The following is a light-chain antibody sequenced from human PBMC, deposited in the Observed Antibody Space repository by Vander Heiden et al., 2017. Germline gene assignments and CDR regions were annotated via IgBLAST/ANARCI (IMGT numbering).Light chain of an antibody. V-gene: IGLV1-44*01. CDR2: NND. CDR3: AAWDDSLNGVI. Sequence: QSVLPQPPSTSVTPGQRVTISCSGNTSNIGSNTVNWYQQLPGTAPKLLIYNNDQRPSGVPDRFSGSKSGTSASLAISCLQSEDEADYYCAAWDDSLNGVIFGGGTKLTVL. J-gene: IGLJ2*01. CDR1: TSNIGSNT.